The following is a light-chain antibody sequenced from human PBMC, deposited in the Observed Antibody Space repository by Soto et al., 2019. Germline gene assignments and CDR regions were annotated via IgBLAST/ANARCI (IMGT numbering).Light chain of an antibody. V-gene: IGKV1-5*03. CDR2: KAS. CDR1: QSISSW. CDR3: KISTSALWR. Sequence: SPAAVSAYVKDRVTSTCRASQSISSWFAWYQQKPGKAPKLLIYKASTLKSGVPSRFSGSGSGTEFTLTICSLQPEDGTTYCCKISTSALWRFAQG. J-gene: IGKJ1*01.